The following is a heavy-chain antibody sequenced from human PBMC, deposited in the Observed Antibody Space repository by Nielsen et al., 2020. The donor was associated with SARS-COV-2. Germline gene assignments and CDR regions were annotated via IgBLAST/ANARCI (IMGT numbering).Heavy chain of an antibody. Sequence: LKISCAASGFTFSSYSMNWVRQAPGKGLEWVSYISSSSSTIYYADSVKSRFTISRDNAKNSLYLQMNSLRAEDTAVYYCARDQPSYDILTGYLIDYWGQETLVTVSS. V-gene: IGHV3-48*01. CDR2: ISSSSSTI. CDR1: GFTFSSYS. D-gene: IGHD3-9*01. J-gene: IGHJ4*02. CDR3: ARDQPSYDILTGYLIDY.